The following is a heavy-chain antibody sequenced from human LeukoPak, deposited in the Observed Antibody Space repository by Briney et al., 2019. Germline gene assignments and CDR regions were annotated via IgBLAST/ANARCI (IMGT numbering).Heavy chain of an antibody. V-gene: IGHV3-7*01. J-gene: IGHJ4*02. CDR2: IRQDGDEK. Sequence: PGGSLGLSCTASGFSLSRYWMSWVRQAPGKGLEWVANIRQDGDEKHYVDSVKGRLTISRDNAKNSVYLQMTSLRAEDTAVYFCAREGDTSPGLDYWGQGALVTVSS. CDR3: AREGDTSPGLDY. CDR1: GFSLSRYW.